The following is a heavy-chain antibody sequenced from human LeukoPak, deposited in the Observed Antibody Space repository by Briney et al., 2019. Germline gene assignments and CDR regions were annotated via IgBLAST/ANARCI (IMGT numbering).Heavy chain of an antibody. CDR1: GFTFSGYS. Sequence: PGGPLRLSCAVSGFTFSGYSMNWVRQAPGKGLEWVSYISACRSTLHYADSVKGRFTISRDNAKNSLYLQMNSLRAEDTAAYYCARDRYDILTGYNDAFDVWGQGTKVIVSS. V-gene: IGHV3-48*04. D-gene: IGHD3-9*01. CDR3: ARDRYDILTGYNDAFDV. J-gene: IGHJ3*01. CDR2: ISACRSTL.